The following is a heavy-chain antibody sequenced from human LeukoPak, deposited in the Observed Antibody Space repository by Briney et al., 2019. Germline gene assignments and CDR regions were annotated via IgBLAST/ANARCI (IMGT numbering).Heavy chain of an antibody. D-gene: IGHD6-19*01. J-gene: IGHJ4*02. V-gene: IGHV5-51*01. CDR1: GYSFTSYW. CDR2: IYPGDSDT. Sequence: GESLKISCKGSGYSFTSYWIGWVRQMPGKGLEWMGIIYPGDSDTRYSPSFQGQVTISADKSISTAYLQWSSLKASGTAMYYCARLPMGSSGWYYFDYWGQGTLVTVSS. CDR3: ARLPMGSSGWYYFDY.